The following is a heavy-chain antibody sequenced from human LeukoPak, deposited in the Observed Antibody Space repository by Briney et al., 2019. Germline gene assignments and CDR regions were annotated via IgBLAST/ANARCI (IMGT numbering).Heavy chain of an antibody. J-gene: IGHJ4*02. CDR2: ISSSSSYM. V-gene: IGHV3-21*01. CDR1: GLTFSSYS. D-gene: IGHD3-22*01. CDR3: ARVLHKRNYDSSDYYGY. Sequence: PGGSLRLSCAASGLTFSSYSMNWVRQAPGKGLEWVSSISSSSSYMYYADSVKGRFTISRDNAKNSLYLQMNSLRAEDTAVYYCARVLHKRNYDSSDYYGYWGQGTLVTVSS.